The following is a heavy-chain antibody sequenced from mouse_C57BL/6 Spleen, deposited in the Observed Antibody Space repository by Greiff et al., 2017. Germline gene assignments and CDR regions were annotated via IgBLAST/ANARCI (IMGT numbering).Heavy chain of an antibody. V-gene: IGHV1-55*01. D-gene: IGHD1-1*02. CDR2: IYPGSGST. CDR1: GYTFTSYW. J-gene: IGHJ3*01. Sequence: QVQLQQPGAELVKPGASVKMSCKASGYTFTSYWITWVKQRPGQGLEWIGDIYPGSGSTNYNQKFKSKATLTVDTSSSTAYMQLSSLTSEDAAVYYCARKEDYDGGYSSWVACWGKGTLVTVSA. CDR3: ARKEDYDGGYSSWVAC.